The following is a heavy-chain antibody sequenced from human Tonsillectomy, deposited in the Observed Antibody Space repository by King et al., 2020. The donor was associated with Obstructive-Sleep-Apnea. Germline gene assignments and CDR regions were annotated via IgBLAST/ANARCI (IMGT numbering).Heavy chain of an antibody. CDR2: IRTQTYGGTT. CDR1: GFTFGDFA. V-gene: IGHV3-49*03. Sequence: DVQLVESGGGLVQPGRSLRLSCTASGFTFGDFAMSWFRQAPGKGLEWVGFIRTQTYGGTTEYAASVKGRFTISRDDSKTIAYLQMNSLKTEDTAVYYCSRDHTGIAVADDYWGQGTLVTVSS. CDR3: SRDHTGIAVADDY. J-gene: IGHJ4*02. D-gene: IGHD6-19*01.